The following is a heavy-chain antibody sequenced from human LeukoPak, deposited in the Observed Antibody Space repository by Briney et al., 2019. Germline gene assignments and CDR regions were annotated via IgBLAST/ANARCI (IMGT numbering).Heavy chain of an antibody. CDR1: GFIFSTSW. Sequence: GGSLRLSCTASGFIFSTSWMTWVRQAPGKGLEWVANINLDGSEKYYVDSVKGRFTISRDNAKNALYLQMYSLRVEDTAVYYCAREQTRGGDLDYWGQGALVTVSS. D-gene: IGHD2-21*02. CDR2: INLDGSEK. CDR3: AREQTRGGDLDY. J-gene: IGHJ4*02. V-gene: IGHV3-7*01.